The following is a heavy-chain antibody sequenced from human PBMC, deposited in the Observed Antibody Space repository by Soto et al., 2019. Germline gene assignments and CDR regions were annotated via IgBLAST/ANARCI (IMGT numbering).Heavy chain of an antibody. Sequence: QLQLQESGPGLVKPSETLSLTCTVSGGSISSSSYYWGWIRQPPGKGLEWIGSIYYSGSTYYNPSLKSRVTISVDTSKNQFSLKLSSVTAADTAVYYCARQGSMRGRYAFDIWGQGTMVTVSS. CDR1: GGSISSSSYY. CDR2: IYYSGST. CDR3: ARQGSMRGRYAFDI. D-gene: IGHD2-8*01. J-gene: IGHJ3*02. V-gene: IGHV4-39*01.